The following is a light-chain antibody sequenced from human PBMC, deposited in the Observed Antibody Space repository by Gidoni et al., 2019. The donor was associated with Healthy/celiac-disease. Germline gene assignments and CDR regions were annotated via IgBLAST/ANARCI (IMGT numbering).Light chain of an antibody. V-gene: IGKV1-39*01. CDR2: AAS. CDR3: QQSYSTLRT. CDR1: QSISSY. Sequence: DIHMTQSPSSLSASVGDRVTITCRASQSISSYLNWYQQKPGKAPKLLIYAASSLQSGVPSRFSGSGSGTDFTLTISSLQPEDFATYYCQQSYSTLRTFGQGTKLEIK. J-gene: IGKJ2*01.